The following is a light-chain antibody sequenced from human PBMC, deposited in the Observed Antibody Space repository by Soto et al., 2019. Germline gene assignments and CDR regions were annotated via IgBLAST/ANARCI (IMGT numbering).Light chain of an antibody. J-gene: IGKJ4*01. V-gene: IGKV3-15*01. CDR3: QHYNSWPLT. CDR2: GAS. Sequence: EIVLTQSPAALSVSPGGRATLSCRASQDVMYDLAWYQQKPGQAPRLLVYGASTRATAIPARFSGSGSGTDFTLTISSLQSEDFAVYYCQHYNSWPLTFGGGTKVDIK. CDR1: QDVMYD.